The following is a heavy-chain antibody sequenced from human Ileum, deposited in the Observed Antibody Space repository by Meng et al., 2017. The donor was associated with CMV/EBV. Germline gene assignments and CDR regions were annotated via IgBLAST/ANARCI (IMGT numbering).Heavy chain of an antibody. D-gene: IGHD5-24*01. CDR2: TYTTGTT. V-gene: IGHV4-61*02. CDR3: ARGANGFNLGFFDS. Sequence: QVPLQESRPGRVKPPQTLSLTCTVSGDSVSGGTYTWNLLRHPAGKGLEWIWRTYTTGTTNYNPSLKSRVIISSDTSNNQFSLELTSVTAADTAVYYCARGANGFNLGFFDSWGQGSLVTVSS. CDR1: GDSVSGGTYT. J-gene: IGHJ4*02.